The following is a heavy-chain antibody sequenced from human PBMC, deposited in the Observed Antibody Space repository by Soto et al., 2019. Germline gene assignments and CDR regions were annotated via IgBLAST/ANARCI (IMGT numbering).Heavy chain of an antibody. D-gene: IGHD3-10*01. CDR3: ARPRFGNYYYYMDV. V-gene: IGHV3-21*04. CDR1: GFTFSSYS. J-gene: IGHJ6*03. Sequence: LRLSCAASGFTFSSYSMNWVRQAPGKGLEWVSSISSSSSYIYYADSVKGRFTISRDNAKNSLYLQMNSLRAEDTAMYYCARPRFGNYYYYMDVWGKGTTVTVSS. CDR2: ISSSSSYI.